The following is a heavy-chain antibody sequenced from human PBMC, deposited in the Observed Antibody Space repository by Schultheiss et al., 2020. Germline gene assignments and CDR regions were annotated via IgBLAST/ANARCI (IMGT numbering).Heavy chain of an antibody. D-gene: IGHD1-26*01. J-gene: IGHJ5*02. CDR1: GFTFSSYA. CDR3: ARGGSYFWFDP. CDR2: ISYDGSNK. V-gene: IGHV3-30*01. Sequence: GGSLRLSCAASGFTFSSYAMHWVRQAPGKGLEWVAVISYDGSNKYYADSVKGRFTISRDNSKNTLYLQMNSLRAEDTAVYYCARGGSYFWFDPWGQGTLVTVSS.